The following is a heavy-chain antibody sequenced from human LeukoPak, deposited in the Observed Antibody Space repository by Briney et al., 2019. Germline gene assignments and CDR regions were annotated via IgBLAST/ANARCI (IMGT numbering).Heavy chain of an antibody. Sequence: AGKVSCKAGGSAFSSDAVSWVGQAPGQGLEWMGGIIPIFGTANYAQKFQGRVTITTDESTSTAYMELSSLRSEDTAVYYCARAVAAGYWFDPWGQGTLVTVSS. CDR3: ARAVAAGYWFDP. J-gene: IGHJ5*02. CDR2: IIPIFGTA. CDR1: GSAFSSDA. D-gene: IGHD6-13*01. V-gene: IGHV1-69*05.